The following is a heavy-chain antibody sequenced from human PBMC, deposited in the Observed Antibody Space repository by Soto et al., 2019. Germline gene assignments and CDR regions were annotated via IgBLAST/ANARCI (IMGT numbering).Heavy chain of an antibody. J-gene: IGHJ5*02. CDR2: IKPHGGST. CDR1: RDTFTSYY. V-gene: IGHV1-46*01. Sequence: ASVKVSCKAPRDTFTSYYINWVRQAPGQGLEWMGVIKPHGGSTAYAQKCKGRVTLTRDTSASTVYMEVSSLTSEDKAMYYCARSSGGNFGIIIEGTNWFAPWGQGTLVTVSS. D-gene: IGHD1-26*01. CDR3: ARSSGGNFGIIIEGTNWFAP.